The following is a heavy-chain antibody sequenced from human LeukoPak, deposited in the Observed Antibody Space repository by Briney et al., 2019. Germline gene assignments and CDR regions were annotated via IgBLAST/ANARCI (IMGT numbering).Heavy chain of an antibody. Sequence: GGSLRLSCAASGFTFRRLGMHWVRPAPGEGLEGVTFIEYDGSNKYFADSVKGRFTVSRDNPKNTLYLEMNSLRAEDTAVYYCAKDGTGDYNWFDPWGQGTLVTVSS. V-gene: IGHV3-30*02. J-gene: IGHJ5*02. CDR3: AKDGTGDYNWFDP. CDR1: GFTFRRLG. D-gene: IGHD1-26*01. CDR2: IEYDGSNK.